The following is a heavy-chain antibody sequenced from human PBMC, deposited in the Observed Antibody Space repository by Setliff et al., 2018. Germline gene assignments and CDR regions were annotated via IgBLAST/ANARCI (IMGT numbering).Heavy chain of an antibody. CDR1: GFTFSSYA. J-gene: IGHJ4*02. CDR2: IFGGDSST. CDR3: AKAASPLFGILGVEYRFDS. Sequence: PGGSLRLSCTASGFTFSSYAVSWVRQAPGKGLEWVSTIFGGDSSTYYADSVRGRFTISRDNSRSTLYLQMNSLRAEDTAIYYCAKAASPLFGILGVEYRFDSWGQGKLVTVSS. D-gene: IGHD3-3*01. V-gene: IGHV3-23*03.